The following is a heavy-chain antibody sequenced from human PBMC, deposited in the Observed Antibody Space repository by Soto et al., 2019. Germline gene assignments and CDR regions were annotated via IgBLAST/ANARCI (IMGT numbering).Heavy chain of an antibody. Sequence: ASVKVSCKASGYTFTDNGVSWMRQAPGQGLEWMGWINPNNGNTKYAQNFQGRVTMTTDTSTSTAYVGLRSLRSDDTAMYYCARSSISGIFYSYYWGQGTLVTVSS. CDR2: INPNNGNT. J-gene: IGHJ4*02. CDR3: ARSSISGIFYSYY. V-gene: IGHV1-18*01. D-gene: IGHD2-21*01. CDR1: GYTFTDNG.